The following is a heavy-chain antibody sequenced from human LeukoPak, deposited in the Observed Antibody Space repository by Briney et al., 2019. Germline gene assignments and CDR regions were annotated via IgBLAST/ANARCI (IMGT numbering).Heavy chain of an antibody. CDR2: IKGDGDVK. D-gene: IGHD3/OR15-3a*01. CDR1: GFTYGDYA. CDR3: ATDGTSFEY. V-gene: IGHV3-7*01. Sequence: GGSLRLSCTASGFTYGDYAMTWVRQAPGQGLEWVAHIKGDGDVKYYVDSVKGRFSISRDNARNLLYLQMYALRAEDTALYYCATDGTSFEYWGQGILVTVSS. J-gene: IGHJ4*02.